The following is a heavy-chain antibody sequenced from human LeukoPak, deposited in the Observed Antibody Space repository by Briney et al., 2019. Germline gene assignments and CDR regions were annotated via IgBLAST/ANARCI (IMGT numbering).Heavy chain of an antibody. CDR2: IYYSGST. D-gene: IGHD2-2*01. V-gene: IGHV4-59*01. Sequence: SETLSLTCTVSGGSIGSYYWSWIRQPPGKGLEWIGYIYYSGSTNYNPSLKSRVTISVDTSKNQFSLKLSSVTAADTAVYYCARDLVPAATSYWFDPWGQGTLVTVSS. J-gene: IGHJ5*02. CDR1: GGSIGSYY. CDR3: ARDLVPAATSYWFDP.